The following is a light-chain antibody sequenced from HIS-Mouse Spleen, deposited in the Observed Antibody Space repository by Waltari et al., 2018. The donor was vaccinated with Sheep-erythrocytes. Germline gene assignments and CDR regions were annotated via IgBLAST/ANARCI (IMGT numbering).Light chain of an antibody. V-gene: IGLV2-23*01. CDR3: CSYAGSYNHV. Sequence: QSALTQPASVSGSPGQSITISCTGTSSDVGSYNLVSWYQQHPGKAPKPMIYEGSKRPSVVSNRFSGSKSGNTASLTISGLQAEDEADYYCCSYAGSYNHVFATGTKVTVL. J-gene: IGLJ1*01. CDR2: EGS. CDR1: SSDVGSYNL.